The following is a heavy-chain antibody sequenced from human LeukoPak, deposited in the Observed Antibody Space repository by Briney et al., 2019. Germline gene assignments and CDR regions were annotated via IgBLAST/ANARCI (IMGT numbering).Heavy chain of an antibody. CDR2: MNPNNGNT. V-gene: IGHV1-8*01. CDR3: ARRVAGVDC. Sequence: ASVKVSCKASGYTFSSYDINWVRQGTGQGLEWVGWMNPNNGNTGYAQKFQGRVTMTRNTSISTAHMELSSLTSEDTAVYYCARRVAGVDCWGQGTLVTVSS. CDR1: GYTFSSYD. D-gene: IGHD6-19*01. J-gene: IGHJ4*02.